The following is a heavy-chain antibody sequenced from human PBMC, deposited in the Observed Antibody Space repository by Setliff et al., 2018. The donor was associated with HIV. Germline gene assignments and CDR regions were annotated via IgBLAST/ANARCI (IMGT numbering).Heavy chain of an antibody. Sequence: PSETLSLTCTVFGGSISSSSYYWGWIRQPPGKGLEWIGSIYFSGRTYYNPSLKSRVTMSVDTSKHQFSLNLNSVTAADTAVYFCATSEWELIDSDYWGQGTLVTVSS. CDR2: IYFSGRT. J-gene: IGHJ4*02. D-gene: IGHD1-26*01. CDR3: ATSEWELIDSDY. CDR1: GGSISSSSYY. V-gene: IGHV4-39*01.